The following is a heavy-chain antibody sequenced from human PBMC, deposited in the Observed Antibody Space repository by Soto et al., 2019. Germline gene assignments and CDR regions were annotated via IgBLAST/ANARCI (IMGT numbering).Heavy chain of an antibody. CDR2: IYYSGST. V-gene: IGHV4-30-4*01. J-gene: IGHJ5*02. CDR3: ARGTVVVVAAIPENWFDP. Sequence: SETLSLTCTVSGGSISSGDYYWSWIRQPPGKGLEWIGYIYYSGSTYYNPSLKSRVTISVDTSKNQFSLKLSSVTAADTAVYYCARGTVVVVAAIPENWFDPWGQGTLVTVSS. CDR1: GGSISSGDYY. D-gene: IGHD2-15*01.